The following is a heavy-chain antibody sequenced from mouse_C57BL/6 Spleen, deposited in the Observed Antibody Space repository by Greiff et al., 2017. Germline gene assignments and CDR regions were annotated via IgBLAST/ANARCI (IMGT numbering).Heavy chain of an antibody. CDR2: IWSDGST. CDR1: GFSLTSYG. Sequence: QVQLQQSGPGLVAPSQSLSITCTVSGFSLTSYGVHWVRQPPGKGLEWLVVIWSDGSTTYNSALKSRLSISKDNSKSQVFLKMNSLQTDDTAMYYCARQDYYDYPYAMDYWGQGTSVTVSS. J-gene: IGHJ4*01. V-gene: IGHV2-6-1*01. D-gene: IGHD2-4*01. CDR3: ARQDYYDYPYAMDY.